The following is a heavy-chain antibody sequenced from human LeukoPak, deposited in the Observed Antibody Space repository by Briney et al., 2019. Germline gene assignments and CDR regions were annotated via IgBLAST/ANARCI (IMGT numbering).Heavy chain of an antibody. Sequence: TSETLSLTCTVSGGSISSTSYYWGWIRQPPGTGLEWIGNIYYSGSTSYNPSLKSRVTISVDTSKNQFSLRLSSVTAADTAVYYCARAMSGSYLVYYFDYWGQGTLVTVSS. CDR1: GGSISSTSYY. J-gene: IGHJ4*02. CDR3: ARAMSGSYLVYYFDY. D-gene: IGHD1-26*01. CDR2: IYYSGST. V-gene: IGHV4-39*01.